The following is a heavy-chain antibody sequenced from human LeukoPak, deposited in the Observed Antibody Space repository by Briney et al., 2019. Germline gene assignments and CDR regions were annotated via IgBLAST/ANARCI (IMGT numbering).Heavy chain of an antibody. D-gene: IGHD3-22*01. J-gene: IGHJ5*02. CDR1: GYSISSGYY. V-gene: IGHV4-38-2*02. Sequence: SETLSLTCTVSGYSISSGYYWGWTRQPPGKGLEWIGSIYHSGSTYYNPSLKSRVTISVDTSKNQFSLKLSSVTAADTAVYYCARDPVTTSINWFDPWGQGTLVTVSS. CDR2: IYHSGST. CDR3: ARDPVTTSINWFDP.